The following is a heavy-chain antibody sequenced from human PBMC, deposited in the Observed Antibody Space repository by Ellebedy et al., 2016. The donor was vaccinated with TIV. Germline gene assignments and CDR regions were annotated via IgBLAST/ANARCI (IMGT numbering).Heavy chain of an antibody. CDR1: GGSISSGGYY. J-gene: IGHJ4*02. CDR2: IYYSGST. Sequence: SETLSLTCTVSGGSISSGGYYWSWIRQHPGKGLEWIGYIYYSGSTYYNPSLKSRVTISVDTSKNQFSLKLSSVTAADTAVYYCAREEYDGSGYFGYWGQGTLVTVSS. V-gene: IGHV4-31*03. CDR3: AREEYDGSGYFGY. D-gene: IGHD3-10*01.